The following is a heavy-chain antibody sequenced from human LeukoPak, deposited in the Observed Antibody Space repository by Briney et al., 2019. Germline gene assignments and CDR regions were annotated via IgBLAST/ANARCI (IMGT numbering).Heavy chain of an antibody. CDR1: GYTFTSYG. Sequence: ASVKVSCKASGYTFTSYGISWVRQAPGQGLEWMGWISAYNGNTNYAQKLQGRVTMTTDSSTSTAYMELRSLRSDDTAVYYCARDAAVAGTHYFDYWGQGTLVTVSS. D-gene: IGHD6-19*01. J-gene: IGHJ4*02. CDR3: ARDAAVAGTHYFDY. CDR2: ISAYNGNT. V-gene: IGHV1-18*01.